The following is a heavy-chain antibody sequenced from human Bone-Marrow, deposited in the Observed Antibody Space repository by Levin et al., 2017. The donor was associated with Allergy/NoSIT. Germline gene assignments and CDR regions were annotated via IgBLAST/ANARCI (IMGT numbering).Heavy chain of an antibody. CDR2: IIPIFGTA. Sequence: GASVKVSCKASGGTFSSYAISWVRQAPGQGLEWMGGIIPIFGTANYAQKFQGRVTITADESTSTAYMELSSLRSEDTAVYYCAREDIVVVVAATAYYYGMDVWGQGTTVTVSS. V-gene: IGHV1-69*13. J-gene: IGHJ6*02. CDR1: GGTFSSYA. D-gene: IGHD2-15*01. CDR3: AREDIVVVVAATAYYYGMDV.